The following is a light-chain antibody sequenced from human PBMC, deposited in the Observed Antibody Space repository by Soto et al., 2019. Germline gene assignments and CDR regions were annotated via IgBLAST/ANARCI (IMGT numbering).Light chain of an antibody. CDR3: QQLDSMPIT. V-gene: IGKV1-5*01. Sequence: DIQVTQCPPTVWGWLVDRVTITCRASQSISSWLAWYQQKPGKAPKLLIYDASSLESGVPSRFSGSGSGTDFTLTISSLQPEDSATYYCQQLDSMPITFGQGTRLEI. CDR1: QSISSW. CDR2: DAS. J-gene: IGKJ5*01.